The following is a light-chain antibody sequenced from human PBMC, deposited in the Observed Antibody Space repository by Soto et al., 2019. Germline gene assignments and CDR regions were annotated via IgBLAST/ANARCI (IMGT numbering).Light chain of an antibody. CDR3: LLSYSGARV. CDR1: TGAVTSGHY. Sequence: QAVVTQEPSLTVSPGGPVTLTCVSSTGAVTSGHYPYWFQQKPGQAPRTLVYNTSDKHSWAPARFSGSLLGGKAALTLSGAHPEDEAEYYCLLSYSGARVFGGGTKVTVL. J-gene: IGLJ3*02. V-gene: IGLV7-46*01. CDR2: NTS.